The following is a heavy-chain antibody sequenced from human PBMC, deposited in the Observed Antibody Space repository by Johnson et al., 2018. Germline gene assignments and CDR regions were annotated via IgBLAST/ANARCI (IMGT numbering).Heavy chain of an antibody. CDR2: ISYDGNNK. Sequence: QVQLVQSGGGVVQPGRSLRLSCAASGFTFSNYGMHWVRQAPTKGLECVAVISYDGNNKVYADPVKGRFTMSIDKSQNTLYLQMDSLRAQDTAVYYCARAMVRGVNDGFDIWGQGTMVTVSS. D-gene: IGHD3-10*01. V-gene: IGHV3-30*03. CDR3: ARAMVRGVNDGFDI. CDR1: GFTFSNYG. J-gene: IGHJ3*02.